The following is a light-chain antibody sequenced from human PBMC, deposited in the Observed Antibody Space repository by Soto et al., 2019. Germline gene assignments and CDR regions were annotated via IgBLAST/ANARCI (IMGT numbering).Light chain of an antibody. V-gene: IGLV2-11*01. Sequence: QSVLTQPRSVSGSPGQSVTISCTGTSSDVGGYNYVSWYQQHPGKAPKLMIYDVSKRPSGVPDRFSGSKSGNTASLTISGLQAEDEADYYCCSYAGSYTFVVLGGGTKLTVL. CDR1: SSDVGGYNY. CDR3: CSYAGSYTFVV. CDR2: DVS. J-gene: IGLJ2*01.